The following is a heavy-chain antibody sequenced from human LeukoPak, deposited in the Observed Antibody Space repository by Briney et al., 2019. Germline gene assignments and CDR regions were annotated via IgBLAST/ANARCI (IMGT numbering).Heavy chain of an antibody. V-gene: IGHV3-23*01. D-gene: IGHD3-9*01. CDR2: VSGRDDST. CDR3: AKWGDYDILTGYYDSDY. J-gene: IGHJ4*02. CDR1: GFTFSNYA. Sequence: QSGGSLRLSCAASGFTFSNYAMSWVRQAPGKGLEWVSAVSGRDDSTYYADSVKGRLTISRDNSKNTLYLQMNSLRAEDTAVYYCAKWGDYDILTGYYDSDYWGQGTLVTVSS.